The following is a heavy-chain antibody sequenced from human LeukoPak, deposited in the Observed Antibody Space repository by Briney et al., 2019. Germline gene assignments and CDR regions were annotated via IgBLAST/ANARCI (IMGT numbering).Heavy chain of an antibody. CDR2: INPSGGST. Sequence: ASVKVSCKASGYTFTSYGISWVRQAPGQGLEWMGIINPSGGSTSYAQKFQGRVTMTRDTSTSTVYMELSSLRSEDTAVYYCARDHDILTGYSYYFDYWGQGTLVTVSS. CDR1: GYTFTSYG. CDR3: ARDHDILTGYSYYFDY. D-gene: IGHD3-9*01. J-gene: IGHJ4*02. V-gene: IGHV1-46*01.